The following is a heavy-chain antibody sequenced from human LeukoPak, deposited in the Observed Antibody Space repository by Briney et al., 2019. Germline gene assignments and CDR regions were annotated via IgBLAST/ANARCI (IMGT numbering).Heavy chain of an antibody. Sequence: SETLSLTCTVSGGSISSYYWSWIRQPAGKGLEWIGRIYTSGSTNYNPSLKSRVTMSVDTSKNQFSMKLSSVTAADTAVYYCARTTYPASAVDYWGQGALVTVSS. D-gene: IGHD2/OR15-2a*01. V-gene: IGHV4-4*07. CDR3: ARTTYPASAVDY. CDR1: GGSISSYY. J-gene: IGHJ4*02. CDR2: IYTSGST.